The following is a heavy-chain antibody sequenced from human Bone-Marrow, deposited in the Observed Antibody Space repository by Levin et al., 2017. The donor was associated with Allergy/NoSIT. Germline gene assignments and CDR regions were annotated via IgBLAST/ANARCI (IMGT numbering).Heavy chain of an antibody. V-gene: IGHV3-23*01. J-gene: IGHJ3*02. CDR2: ISGSGGST. D-gene: IGHD3-9*01. CDR3: AKVALLRYFDWLGDAFDS. Sequence: GGSLRLSCAASGFTFSSYAMSWVRQAPGKGLEWVSAISGSGGSTYYADSVKGRFTISRDNSKNTLYLQMNSLRAEDTAVYYCAKVALLRYFDWLGDAFDSWGQGTMVTVSS. CDR1: GFTFSSYA.